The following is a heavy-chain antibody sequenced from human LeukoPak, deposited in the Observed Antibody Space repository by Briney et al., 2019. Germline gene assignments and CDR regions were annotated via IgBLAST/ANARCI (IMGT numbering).Heavy chain of an antibody. CDR3: ARGSPLQRGGSYFDY. CDR1: GGSFSGYY. D-gene: IGHD1-26*01. Sequence: SETLSLTCAVYGGSFSGYYWSWIRQPPGKGLEWIGEINHSGSTNYNPSLKSRVTISVDTSKNQFSLKLSSVTAADTAVYYCARGSPLQRGGSYFDYWGKGTLVTVSS. J-gene: IGHJ4*02. CDR2: INHSGST. V-gene: IGHV4-34*01.